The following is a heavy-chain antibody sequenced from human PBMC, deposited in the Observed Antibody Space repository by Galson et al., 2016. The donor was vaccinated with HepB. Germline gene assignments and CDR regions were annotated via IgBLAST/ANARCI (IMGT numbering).Heavy chain of an antibody. CDR1: GYTLTELS. CDR2: FDPEDGET. D-gene: IGHD3-3*01. Sequence: SVKVSCKVSGYTLTELSMHWVRQAPGKGLEWMGGFDPEDGETIYAQKFQGRVTMTEDTSTDSAYMELSSLRSEDTAVYYCATESWGYDDAFDIWGQGTMVTVSS. V-gene: IGHV1-24*01. J-gene: IGHJ3*02. CDR3: ATESWGYDDAFDI.